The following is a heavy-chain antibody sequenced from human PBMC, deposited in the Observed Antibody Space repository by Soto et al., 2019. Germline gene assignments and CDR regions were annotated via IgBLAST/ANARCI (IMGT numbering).Heavy chain of an antibody. V-gene: IGHV3-30*19. D-gene: IGHD3-16*01. CDR3: ARWGTTGGLDV. CDR1: GFTFRSYV. Sequence: QVQLVESGGGVVQPGTSLRVSCVGSGFTFRSYVIHWVRQAPGKGLEWVALTSYDGSDKYYGDSVRGRFTISRDNSRNTVDLQMDKLGIEDTALYYCARWGTTGGLDVWGQGTLVSVSS. J-gene: IGHJ1*01. CDR2: TSYDGSDK.